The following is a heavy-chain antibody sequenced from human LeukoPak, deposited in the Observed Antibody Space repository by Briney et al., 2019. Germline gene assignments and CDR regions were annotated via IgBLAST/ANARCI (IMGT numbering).Heavy chain of an antibody. CDR2: IGTAGDT. J-gene: IGHJ6*02. V-gene: IGHV3-13*01. CDR3: ARRAAGTYDYGMDV. Sequence: GGSLRLSCAASGFTFSSYSMNWVRQAPGKGLEWVSAIGTAGDTYYPGSVKGRFTISRENAKNSLYLQMNSLRAGDTAVYYCARRAAGTYDYGMDVWGQGTTVTVSS. D-gene: IGHD6-13*01. CDR1: GFTFSSYS.